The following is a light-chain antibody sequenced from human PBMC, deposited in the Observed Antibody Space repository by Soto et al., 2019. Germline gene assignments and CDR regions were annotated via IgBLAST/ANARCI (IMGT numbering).Light chain of an antibody. CDR3: SSYAASNNFYFV. Sequence: QSALTQPPSASGSPGQSVTISCTGTSSDVGGYNYVSWYQQYPGRGPKLMIYEVTKRPSGVPARFSGSKSGNTASLTVSGLQAEDEADYYCSSYAASNNFYFVFGGGTKLTVL. J-gene: IGLJ3*02. V-gene: IGLV2-8*01. CDR1: SSDVGGYNY. CDR2: EVT.